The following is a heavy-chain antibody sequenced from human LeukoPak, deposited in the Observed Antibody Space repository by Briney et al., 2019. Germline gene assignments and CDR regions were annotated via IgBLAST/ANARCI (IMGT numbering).Heavy chain of an antibody. V-gene: IGHV4-31*03. J-gene: IGHJ4*02. CDR3: AMVRGVITDY. CDR1: GGSISSGGYY. D-gene: IGHD3-10*01. Sequence: SETLSHTCTVSGGSISSGGYYWSWIRQHPGKGLEWIGYIYYSGSTYYNPSLKSRVTISVDTSKNQFSLKLSSVTAADTAVYYCAMVRGVITDYWGQGTLVTVSS. CDR2: IYYSGST.